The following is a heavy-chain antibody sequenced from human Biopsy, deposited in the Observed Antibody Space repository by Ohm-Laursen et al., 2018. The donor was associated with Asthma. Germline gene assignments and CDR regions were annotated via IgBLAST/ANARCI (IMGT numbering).Heavy chain of an antibody. CDR1: GYIFTSHA. D-gene: IGHD3-9*01. CDR3: ARTYYDFLTGQVKDAFGV. J-gene: IGHJ3*01. V-gene: IGHV1-3*04. CDR2: VNTGNGDT. Sequence: GASVKVSCKASGYIFTSHAMNWVRQAPGQRLEWMGWVNTGNGDTKYSQKFQGRVTITRDTSASTAYMELRSLRSEDTATYYCARTYYDFLTGQVKDAFGVWGQGTMVTVSS.